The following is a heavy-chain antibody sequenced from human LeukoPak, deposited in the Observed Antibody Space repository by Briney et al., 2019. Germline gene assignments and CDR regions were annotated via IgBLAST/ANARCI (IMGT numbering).Heavy chain of an antibody. CDR3: ARLSAGYSSSWYRGA. CDR2: IYYSGST. D-gene: IGHD6-13*01. J-gene: IGHJ5*02. CDR1: GGSISSYY. V-gene: IGHV4-59*12. Sequence: SETLSLTCTVSGGSISSYYWSWIRQPPGKGLEWIGYIYYSGSTNYNPSLKSRVTISVDTSKNQFSLKLSSVTAADTAVYYCARLSAGYSSSWYRGAWGQGTLVTVSS.